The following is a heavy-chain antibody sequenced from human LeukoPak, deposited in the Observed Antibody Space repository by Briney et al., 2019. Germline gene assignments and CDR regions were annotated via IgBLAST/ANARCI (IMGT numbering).Heavy chain of an antibody. V-gene: IGHV3-21*01. CDR1: GFTFSTYS. J-gene: IGHJ5*02. Sequence: GGSLRLSCAASGFTFSTYSMTWVRQAPGKGLEWVSSISSSSSYIYYADSVKGRFSISRDNAKNSLYLQMSSLRAEDSAVYYCARGPPLDPWGQGTLVTVSS. CDR2: ISSSSSYI. CDR3: ARGPPLDP.